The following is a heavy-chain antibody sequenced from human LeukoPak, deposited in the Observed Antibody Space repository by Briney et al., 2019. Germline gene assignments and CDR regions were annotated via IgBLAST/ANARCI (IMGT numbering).Heavy chain of an antibody. Sequence: KPSETLSLTCAVYGGSFSGYYWSWIRQPPGKGLEWIGEINHSGSTNYNPSLKSRVTISVDTSKNQFSLKLSSVTAADTAVYYCARGSRKRYFDWLLTVVGAFDIWGQGTMVTVSS. J-gene: IGHJ3*02. D-gene: IGHD3-9*01. CDR2: INHSGST. CDR1: GGSFSGYY. CDR3: ARGSRKRYFDWLLTVVGAFDI. V-gene: IGHV4-34*01.